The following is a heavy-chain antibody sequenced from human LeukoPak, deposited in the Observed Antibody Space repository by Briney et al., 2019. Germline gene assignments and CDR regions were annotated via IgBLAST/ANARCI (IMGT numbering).Heavy chain of an antibody. V-gene: IGHV3-23*01. CDR3: AKDHYYDSSGSGPYYFDY. D-gene: IGHD3-22*01. CDR1: GFTFSSYA. J-gene: IGHJ4*02. CDR2: ISGSGGST. Sequence: GGSLRLSCAASGFTFSSYAMSWVRQAPGKGLEWVSAISGSGGSTYYADSVKGRFTISRDNSKNTLYLQMNSLRAEDTAVYYCAKDHYYDSSGSGPYYFDYWGQGTLVTVSS.